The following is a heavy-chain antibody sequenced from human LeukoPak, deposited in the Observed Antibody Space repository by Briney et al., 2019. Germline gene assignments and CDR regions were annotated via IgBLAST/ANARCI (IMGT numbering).Heavy chain of an antibody. D-gene: IGHD6-19*01. CDR3: ARVIYSGWEGELSD. V-gene: IGHV3-74*01. CDR1: GFTFSSYW. CDR2: INSDGSTT. Sequence: GGSLRLSCAASGFTFSSYWMHWVRQAPGKGLVWVSRINSDGSTTSYADSVMGRFTISRDNAKNTLYLQMNSLRAEDTTVYYCARVIYSGWEGELSDWGQGTLVTVSS. J-gene: IGHJ4*02.